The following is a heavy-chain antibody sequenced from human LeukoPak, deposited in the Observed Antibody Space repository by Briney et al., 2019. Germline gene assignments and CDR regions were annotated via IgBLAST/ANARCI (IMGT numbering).Heavy chain of an antibody. CDR2: INHSGST. V-gene: IGHV4-34*01. J-gene: IGHJ5*02. D-gene: IGHD2-15*01. CDR3: ASHCSGGSCYSRREPWFDP. Sequence: SETLSLTCAVYGGFFSGYYWSWIRQPPGKGLEWIGEINHSGSTNYNPSLKSRVTISVDTSKNQFSLKLSSVTAADTAVYYCASHCSGGSCYSRREPWFDPWGQGTLVTVSS. CDR1: GGFFSGYY.